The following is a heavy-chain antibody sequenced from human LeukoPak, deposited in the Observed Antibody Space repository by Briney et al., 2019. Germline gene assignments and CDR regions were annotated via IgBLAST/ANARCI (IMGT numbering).Heavy chain of an antibody. CDR3: AKDTYYYDSSGYRHFDY. CDR2: ISGSGGST. J-gene: IGHJ4*02. Sequence: PGGCLRLSCAACGFTFSSSATSGVRDAPGKGLEGGSAISGSGGSTYYADSVRGGDTTSRDNPKNTLYLQMNSLRAEDTAVYYCAKDTYYYDSSGYRHFDYWGQGTLVTVSS. CDR1: GFTFSSSA. D-gene: IGHD3-22*01. V-gene: IGHV3-23*01.